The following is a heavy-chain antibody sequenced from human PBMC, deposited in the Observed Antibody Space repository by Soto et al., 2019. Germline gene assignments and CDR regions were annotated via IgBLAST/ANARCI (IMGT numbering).Heavy chain of an antibody. CDR3: TGNPSVFGDYGLVPGVACRL. CDR1: GGSSNIGGYN. J-gene: IGHJ2*01. CDR2: THYDGTT. V-gene: IGHV4-31*01. D-gene: IGHD4-17*01. Sequence: QVQLQESGPGLVQPSQTLSLTCTVSGGSSNIGGYNWNWVRQHPGKGLECLGYTHYDGTTYSTPFFERLISLSIATAEARFVLTLTSVTAADTGGYYCTGNPSVFGDYGLVPGVACRLWGR.